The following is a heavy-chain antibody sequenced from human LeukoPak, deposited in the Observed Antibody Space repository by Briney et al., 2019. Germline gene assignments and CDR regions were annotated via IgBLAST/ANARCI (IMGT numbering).Heavy chain of an antibody. CDR1: GFAFDEHG. CDR2: INWSGGST. Sequence: GGSLRLSCTASGFAFDEHGMSWVRQVPGKGLEWVSGINWSGGSTGYADPLRGRFTISRDNAKNSLYLQMDSLRAEDTALYYCARAPITSPFYFDYCGQGTLVTVSS. D-gene: IGHD2-2*01. J-gene: IGHJ4*02. CDR3: ARAPITSPFYFDY. V-gene: IGHV3-20*04.